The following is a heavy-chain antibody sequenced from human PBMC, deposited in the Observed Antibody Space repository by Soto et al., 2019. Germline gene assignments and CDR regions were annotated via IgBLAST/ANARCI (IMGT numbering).Heavy chain of an antibody. CDR3: GRDMDRNYDGMDV. CDR1: GFTFRNSG. CDR2: IWYDGSSQ. D-gene: IGHD3-10*01. J-gene: IGHJ6*02. V-gene: IGHV3-33*01. Sequence: QVNLVQSAGGLVQPGRSLRLSCEASGFTFRNSGMEWIRQAPGKGREWVARIWYDGSSQYYADSVKGRVTISRDNSKNSLYMEMNSGRVEDTAVYYCGRDMDRNYDGMDVWGQGTAVIVSS.